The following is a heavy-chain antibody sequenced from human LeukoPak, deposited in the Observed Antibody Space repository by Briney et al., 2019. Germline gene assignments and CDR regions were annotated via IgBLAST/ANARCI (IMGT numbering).Heavy chain of an antibody. Sequence: SETLSLTCTVSGGSTNNYYWSWIRQPAGKGLEWIGRIYTRGSTNYNPSLKSRVTMSVDTSKNQFSLKLSSVTAADSAVYYCARGRYCSADICSGGDAFDIWGQGTMVSVSS. CDR2: IYTRGST. D-gene: IGHD2-15*01. CDR1: GGSTNNYY. CDR3: ARGRYCSADICSGGDAFDI. V-gene: IGHV4-4*07. J-gene: IGHJ3*02.